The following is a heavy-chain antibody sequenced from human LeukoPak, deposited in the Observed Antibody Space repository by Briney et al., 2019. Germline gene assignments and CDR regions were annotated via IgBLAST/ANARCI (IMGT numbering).Heavy chain of an antibody. V-gene: IGHV1-8*01. CDR3: ARGAGWSFGGGTNFDY. CDR1: GYTFTSYD. CDR2: MNPNSGNT. Sequence: ASVKVSRKASGYTFTSYDINWVRQATGQGLEWMGWMNPNSGNTGYAQKFQGRVTMTRNTSISTAYMELSSLRSEDTAVYYCARGAGWSFGGGTNFDYWGQGTLVTVSS. J-gene: IGHJ4*02. D-gene: IGHD3-10*01.